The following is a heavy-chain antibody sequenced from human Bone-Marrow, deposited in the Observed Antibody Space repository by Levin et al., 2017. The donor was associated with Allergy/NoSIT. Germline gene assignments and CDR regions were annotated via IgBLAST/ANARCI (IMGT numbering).Heavy chain of an antibody. Sequence: ETLSLTCAASGFIFSSYWMTWVRQAPGKGLEWVANIKPDGSQKYYVDSVKGRFTISRDSGKNSLYLQMNTLRAEDTAVYYCARDLLQLWSSDYWGQGTLVTVSS. CDR2: IKPDGSQK. D-gene: IGHD5-18*01. J-gene: IGHJ4*02. CDR1: GFIFSSYW. CDR3: ARDLLQLWSSDY. V-gene: IGHV3-7*04.